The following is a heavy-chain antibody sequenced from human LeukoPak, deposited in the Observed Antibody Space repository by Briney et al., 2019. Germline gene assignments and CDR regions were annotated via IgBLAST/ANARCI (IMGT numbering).Heavy chain of an antibody. CDR2: IYYSGST. CDR3: ARDRGPAWRGSGSYNL. D-gene: IGHD3-10*01. V-gene: IGHV4-31*03. Sequence: SQTLSLTCTVSGGSISSGGYYWSWIRQHPGKGLEWIGYIYYSGSTYYNPSLKSRVTISVDTSKSQFSLKLSSVTAADTAVYYCARDRGPAWRGSGSYNLWGQGTLVTVSS. J-gene: IGHJ5*02. CDR1: GGSISSGGYY.